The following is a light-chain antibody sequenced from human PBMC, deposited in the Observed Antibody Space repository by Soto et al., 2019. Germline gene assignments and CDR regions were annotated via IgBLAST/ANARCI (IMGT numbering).Light chain of an antibody. V-gene: IGLV2-14*01. J-gene: IGLJ2*01. Sequence: QSALTQPASVSGSPGQSITISCTGTSSDVGGYNYVSWYQQHPGKAPKLMIYEVSNRPSGVSNRCSGSKSGNTASLTISGVQAEDEADYYCSSYTSSSTLVFGGGTKLTVL. CDR3: SSYTSSSTLV. CDR1: SSDVGGYNY. CDR2: EVS.